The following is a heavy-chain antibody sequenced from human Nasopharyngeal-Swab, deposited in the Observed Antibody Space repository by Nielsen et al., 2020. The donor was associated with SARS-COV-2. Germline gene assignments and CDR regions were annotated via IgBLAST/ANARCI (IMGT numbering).Heavy chain of an antibody. CDR3: ARLGHGDFWSGYYKVWYFDL. D-gene: IGHD3-3*01. CDR2: ISAYNGNT. Sequence: ASVKVSCKASGYTFTSYGISWVRQAPGQGREGMGWISAYNGNTNYAQKLQGRVTMTTDTPTSTAYMELRSLRSDDTAVYYCARLGHGDFWSGYYKVWYFDLWGRGTLVTVSS. V-gene: IGHV1-18*01. CDR1: GYTFTSYG. J-gene: IGHJ2*01.